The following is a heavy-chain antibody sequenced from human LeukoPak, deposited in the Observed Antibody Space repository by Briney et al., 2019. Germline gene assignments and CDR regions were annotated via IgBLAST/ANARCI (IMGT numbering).Heavy chain of an antibody. V-gene: IGHV3-30*03. CDR2: ISYDGSNK. Sequence: PGGSLRLSCVASGFTFSSYGMHWVRQAPGKGLEWVAVISYDGSNKYYADSVKGRFTISRDNSKNTLYLQMNSLRAEDTAVYYCQRSHWDYWGQGTLVTVSS. CDR3: QRSHWDY. D-gene: IGHD1-26*01. J-gene: IGHJ4*02. CDR1: GFTFSSYG.